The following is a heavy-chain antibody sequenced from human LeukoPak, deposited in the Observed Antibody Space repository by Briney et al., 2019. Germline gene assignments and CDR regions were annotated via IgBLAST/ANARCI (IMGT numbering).Heavy chain of an antibody. V-gene: IGHV5-51*01. CDR1: GYNFSNYW. CDR2: VYPDDSDI. D-gene: IGHD6-19*01. Sequence: GESLKISCKASGYNFSNYWIGWVRQMPGKGLEWMGIVYPDDSDIRYSPSFQGQVTISADKSISTAYLQWSSLKASDTAMYYCARTSSSGWSDYYYYGMDVWGQGTTVTVSS. J-gene: IGHJ6*02. CDR3: ARTSSSGWSDYYYYGMDV.